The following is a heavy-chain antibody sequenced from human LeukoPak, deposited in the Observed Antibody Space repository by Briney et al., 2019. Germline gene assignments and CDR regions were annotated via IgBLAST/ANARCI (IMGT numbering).Heavy chain of an antibody. Sequence: PGGSLRLSCAASGFTFSSYAMSWVRQAPGKGLEWVSAISGSGGSTYYADSVKGRFTISRDNSKNTLCLQMNSLRAEDTAVYYCAKDRYRSRDYFDYWGQGTLVTVSS. D-gene: IGHD1-1*01. CDR1: GFTFSSYA. V-gene: IGHV3-23*01. CDR3: AKDRYRSRDYFDY. CDR2: ISGSGGST. J-gene: IGHJ4*02.